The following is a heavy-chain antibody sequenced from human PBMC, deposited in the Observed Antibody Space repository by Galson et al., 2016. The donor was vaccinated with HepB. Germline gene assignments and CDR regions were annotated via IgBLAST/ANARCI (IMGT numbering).Heavy chain of an antibody. CDR3: ARVRGISFGGYFDY. D-gene: IGHD2-15*01. CDR1: GGSFSSYY. Sequence: ETLSLTCAVYGGSFSSYYWSWIRQPPGKGLEWIGEISHVRSTNYKPSLESRVTMSIDTSKKQFSLRLSSVTAADTAVYYCARVRGISFGGYFDYWGQGTLVTVSS. CDR2: ISHVRST. J-gene: IGHJ4*02. V-gene: IGHV4-34*01.